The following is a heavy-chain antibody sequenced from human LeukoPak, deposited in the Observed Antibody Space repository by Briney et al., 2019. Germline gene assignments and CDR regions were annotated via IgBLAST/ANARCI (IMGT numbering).Heavy chain of an antibody. J-gene: IGHJ4*02. Sequence: GESLKISCKGSGYSFTSYWIGWVRQMPGKGLEWVGIIYPGDSDTRYSPSFQGQVTISADKSSSTAYLQWSSLKASDTAMYYCARRSNRQYDNSGYYYFDYWGQGTLVTVSS. CDR2: IYPGDSDT. D-gene: IGHD3-22*01. V-gene: IGHV5-51*01. CDR3: ARRSNRQYDNSGYYYFDY. CDR1: GYSFTSYW.